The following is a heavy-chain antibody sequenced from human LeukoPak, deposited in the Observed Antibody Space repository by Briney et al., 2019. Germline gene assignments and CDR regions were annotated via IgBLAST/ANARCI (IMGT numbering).Heavy chain of an antibody. Sequence: SETLSLTCAVYGGSFSGYYWSWIRQPPGKGLEWIGEINHSGTNYNPSLTSRVTISVDTSRNQFSLKLTSVTAADTAVYYCARSLLGYCSGDSCYYRAFDIWGQGTTVTVSS. J-gene: IGHJ3*02. CDR2: INHSGT. CDR1: GGSFSGYY. CDR3: ARSLLGYCSGDSCYYRAFDI. V-gene: IGHV4-34*01. D-gene: IGHD2-15*01.